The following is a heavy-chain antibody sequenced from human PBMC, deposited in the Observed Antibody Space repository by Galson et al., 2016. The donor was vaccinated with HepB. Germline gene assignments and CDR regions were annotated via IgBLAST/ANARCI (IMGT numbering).Heavy chain of an antibody. CDR1: GFTFSSYG. V-gene: IGHV3-33*01. J-gene: IGHJ5*02. Sequence: SLRLSCAASGFTFSSYGMHWVRQAPGKGLEWVAGIWYDGSNKNYADSVKGRFTISRDNSKHTVYLQMNSLRAEDTAVYYCAREVGYRYVVTINWFDPWGQGTLVTVSS. D-gene: IGHD5-18*01. CDR3: AREVGYRYVVTINWFDP. CDR2: IWYDGSNK.